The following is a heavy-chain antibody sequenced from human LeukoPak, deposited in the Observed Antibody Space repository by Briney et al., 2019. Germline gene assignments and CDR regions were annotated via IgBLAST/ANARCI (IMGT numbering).Heavy chain of an antibody. CDR1: GFSFSGYW. Sequence: GGSLRLSGVASGFSFSGYWMSWVRQAPGKGLEWVANIKPDGSDKYYVDSVKGRFFISRDNTKNSVFLQLHGLGAEDTAVYYCARESNRDTIYYYYYYMDVWGKGATVTVS. V-gene: IGHV3-7*01. J-gene: IGHJ6*03. CDR2: IKPDGSDK. CDR3: ARESNRDTIYYYYYYMDV.